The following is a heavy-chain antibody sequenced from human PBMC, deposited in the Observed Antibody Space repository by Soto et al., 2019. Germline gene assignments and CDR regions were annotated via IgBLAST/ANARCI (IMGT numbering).Heavy chain of an antibody. V-gene: IGHV3-30*18. J-gene: IGHJ4*02. Sequence: GGSLRLSCAASGFTFSRYGMHWVRQAPGKGLQWVSVISYDGSNRDYADSVKGRFTISRDNSKNTVFLQMNSLRVDDTGVYYCAKRGPSDFYHSGIDYWGQGTPVTVSS. CDR2: ISYDGSNR. D-gene: IGHD2-21*02. CDR3: AKRGPSDFYHSGIDY. CDR1: GFTFSRYG.